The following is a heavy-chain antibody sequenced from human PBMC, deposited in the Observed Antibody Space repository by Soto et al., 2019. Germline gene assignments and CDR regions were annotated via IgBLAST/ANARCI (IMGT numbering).Heavy chain of an antibody. CDR2: IWYDGSNK. D-gene: IGHD4-17*01. J-gene: IGHJ4*02. CDR1: GFTFSSYG. V-gene: IGHV3-33*01. Sequence: QVPLVESGGGVVQPGRSLRLSCAASGFTFSSYGMHWVRQAPGKGLEWVAVIWYDGSNKYYADSVKGRFTISRDNSKNTLYLQMNSLRAEDTAVYYCARDWGTSYGGNSRDFDYWGQGTLVTVSS. CDR3: ARDWGTSYGGNSRDFDY.